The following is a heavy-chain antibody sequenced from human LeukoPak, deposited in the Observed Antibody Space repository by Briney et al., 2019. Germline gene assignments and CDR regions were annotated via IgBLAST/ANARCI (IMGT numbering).Heavy chain of an antibody. CDR2: IYCSGST. V-gene: IGHV4-59*08. CDR1: GCSISSYY. J-gene: IGHJ4*01. D-gene: IGHD1-1*01. CDR3: ARSRSTGKGVVFDY. Sequence: SETLSLTCTVSGCSISSYYWSWIRQPPGKGLEWIGYIYCSGSTNYNPSLMSRVTISVDTSKNQFSLKLSSVTAADTAVYYCARSRSTGKGVVFDYWGQGTLVTVSS.